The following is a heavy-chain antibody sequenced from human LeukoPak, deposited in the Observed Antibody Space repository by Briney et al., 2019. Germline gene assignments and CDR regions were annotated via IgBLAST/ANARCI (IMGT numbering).Heavy chain of an antibody. V-gene: IGHV3-43*01. CDR2: ISWEGQTT. D-gene: IGHD3-10*01. J-gene: IGHJ4*02. CDR1: GFTFDDYA. Sequence: GGSLRLSCAASGFTFDDYAMHWVRHAPGKGLEWVALISWEGQTTYYADSVRGRFTISRDNSENSLYLQMNSLRTEDTAFYYCTRDTDYGSATNYFDSWGQGTLVSVSS. CDR3: TRDTDYGSATNYFDS.